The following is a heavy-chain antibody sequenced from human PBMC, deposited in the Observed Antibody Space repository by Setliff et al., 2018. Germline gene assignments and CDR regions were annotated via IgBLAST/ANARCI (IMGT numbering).Heavy chain of an antibody. Sequence: ASVKVSCKASGYTFTNYYINWVRQAPGQGLEWMGIINPRAGTTSYAQKLQGRVTMTRDTSTNTVYMELSSLRSDDTAVYYCTRGPKDFVVLAAAACFDFWGQGTLVTVSS. CDR3: TRGPKDFVVLAAAACFDF. CDR2: INPRAGTT. J-gene: IGHJ4*02. D-gene: IGHD2-15*01. V-gene: IGHV1-46*04. CDR1: GYTFTNYY.